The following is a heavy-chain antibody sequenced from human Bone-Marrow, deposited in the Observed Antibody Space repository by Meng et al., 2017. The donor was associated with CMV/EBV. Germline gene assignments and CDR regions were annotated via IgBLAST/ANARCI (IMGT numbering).Heavy chain of an antibody. V-gene: IGHV1-69*05. Sequence: SVKVSCKASGGTFSSYAISWVRQAPGQGLEWMGGIIPIFGTANYVQKFQGRVTITTDESTSTAYMELSSLRSEDTAVYYCARDRLRYNWNFYLDYWGQGTRVTVSS. J-gene: IGHJ4*02. CDR1: GGTFSSYA. D-gene: IGHD1-7*01. CDR2: IIPIFGTA. CDR3: ARDRLRYNWNFYLDY.